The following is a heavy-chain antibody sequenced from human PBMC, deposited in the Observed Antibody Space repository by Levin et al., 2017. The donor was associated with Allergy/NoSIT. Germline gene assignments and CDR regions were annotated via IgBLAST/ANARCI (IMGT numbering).Heavy chain of an antibody. J-gene: IGHJ1*01. D-gene: IGHD4-23*01. V-gene: IGHV3-30-3*01. Sequence: GESLKISCAASGFTFSSYAMHWVRQAPGKGLEWVAVISYDGSNKYYADSVKGRFTISRDNSKNTLYLQMNSLGAEDTAVYYCARDRTVVTPAEYFQHWGQGTLVTVSS. CDR2: ISYDGSNK. CDR1: GFTFSSYA. CDR3: ARDRTVVTPAEYFQH.